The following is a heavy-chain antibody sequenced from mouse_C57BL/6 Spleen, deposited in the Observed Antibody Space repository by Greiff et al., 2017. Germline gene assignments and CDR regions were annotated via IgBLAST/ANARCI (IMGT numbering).Heavy chain of an antibody. D-gene: IGHD1-1*01. CDR3: VREWGYGSGYFDV. J-gene: IGHJ1*03. CDR2: INPSTGGT. V-gene: IGHV1-42*01. Sequence: VQLQQSGPELVKPGASVKISCKASGYSFTGYYMNWVKQSPEKSLEWIGEINPSTGGTTYNQKFKAKATLTVDKSSSTAYMQLKSLTSEDSAVYYCVREWGYGSGYFDVWGTGTTVTVSS. CDR1: GYSFTGYY.